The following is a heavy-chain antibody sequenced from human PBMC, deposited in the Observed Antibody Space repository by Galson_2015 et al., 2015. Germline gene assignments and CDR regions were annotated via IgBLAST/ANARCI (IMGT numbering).Heavy chain of an antibody. CDR2: INPSGGSP. CDR1: GYIFTSNY. D-gene: IGHD1-14*01. CDR3: TRGGNRNWFDP. Sequence: SVKVSCKASGYIFTSNYMHWVRQAPGQGLEWMGIINPSGGSPAYAQKFQGRVTMTSDTSTSTVYMELSSLTSEDTAVYYCTRGGNRNWFDPWGLGTLVTVSS. V-gene: IGHV1-46*01. J-gene: IGHJ5*02.